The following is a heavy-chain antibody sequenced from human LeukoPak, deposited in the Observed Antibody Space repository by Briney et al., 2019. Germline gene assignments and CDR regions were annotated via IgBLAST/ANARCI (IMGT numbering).Heavy chain of an antibody. V-gene: IGHV3-21*06. Sequence: PGGPLRLSCAASGFTFSNYNMIWVRQAPGKGLEWVSYISSRGSYTYYADSVKGRFTISRDNAKNSLYLQMNSLRAEDTAVYYCARIDAFDIWGQGTMVTVSS. J-gene: IGHJ3*02. CDR2: ISSRGSYT. CDR3: ARIDAFDI. CDR1: GFTFSNYN.